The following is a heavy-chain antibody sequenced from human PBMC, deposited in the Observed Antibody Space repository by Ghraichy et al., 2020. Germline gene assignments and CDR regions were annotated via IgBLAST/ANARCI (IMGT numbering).Heavy chain of an antibody. Sequence: SETLSLTCAVYGGSFSGYYWSWIRQPPGKGLEWIGEINHSGSTNYNSSLKSRVTISVDTSKKQFSLKLSSVTAADTAVYYCARDASKVKGIAAAAPGMDVWGQGTTVTVSS. CDR3: ARDASKVKGIAAAAPGMDV. CDR1: GGSFSGYY. CDR2: INHSGST. V-gene: IGHV4-34*01. D-gene: IGHD6-13*01. J-gene: IGHJ6*02.